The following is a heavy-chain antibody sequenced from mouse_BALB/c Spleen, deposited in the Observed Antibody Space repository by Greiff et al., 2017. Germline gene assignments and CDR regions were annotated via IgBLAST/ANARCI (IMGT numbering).Heavy chain of an antibody. D-gene: IGHD2-14*01. CDR3: AKERGNRYDGAMDY. J-gene: IGHJ4*01. V-gene: IGHV2-3*01. Sequence: VKLVESGPGLVAPSQSLSITCTVSGFSLTSYGVSWVRQPPGKGLEWLGVIWGDGSTNYHSALISRLSISKDNSKSQVFLKLNSLQTDDTATYYCAKERGNRYDGAMDYWGQGTSVTVSS. CDR1: GFSLTSYG. CDR2: IWGDGST.